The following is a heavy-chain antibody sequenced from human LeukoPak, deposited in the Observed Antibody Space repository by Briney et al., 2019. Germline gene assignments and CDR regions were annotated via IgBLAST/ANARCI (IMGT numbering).Heavy chain of an antibody. V-gene: IGHV1-2*02. CDR2: INPNSGGT. D-gene: IGHD5-18*01. J-gene: IGHJ3*02. CDR1: GYTLTVYY. Sequence: ASVKVSCKASGYTLTVYYMHWVRQAPGQGLEWMGWINPNSGGTNYAQKFQGRVTMTRDTSISTAYMELSRLRSDDTAVYYCARTLRRNGYHYDAFDIWGQGTMVTVSS. CDR3: ARTLRRNGYHYDAFDI.